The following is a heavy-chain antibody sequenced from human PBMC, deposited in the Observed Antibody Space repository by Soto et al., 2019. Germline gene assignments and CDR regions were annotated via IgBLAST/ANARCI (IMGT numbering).Heavy chain of an antibody. V-gene: IGHV5-51*01. CDR1: GYSFTTYW. D-gene: IGHD3-10*01. CDR3: ARHEETYYNFYGMDV. CDR2: FHPGESDT. Sequence: PGESLKISCESHGYSFTTYWITWVRQKPGKGLEWMGSFHPGESDTRYSPSFQGQVTISADRSLTTAYLQWSSLQAADTATYYCARHEETYYNFYGMDVWGQGTTGTVS. J-gene: IGHJ6*02.